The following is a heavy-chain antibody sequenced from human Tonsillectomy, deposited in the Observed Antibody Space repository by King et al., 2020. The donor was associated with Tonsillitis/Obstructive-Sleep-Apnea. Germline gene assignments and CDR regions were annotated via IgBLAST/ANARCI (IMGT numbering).Heavy chain of an antibody. CDR1: GFTFSSYA. Sequence: VQLVESGGGLVQPGGSLRLSCAASGFTFSSYAMSWVRQAPGKGLEWVATISDTGGATYNADSVKGRLTISRDNSKNTLYLQVNSLRVDDTAVYYCAKRADGSGTYYAFDYWGQGTLVTVSS. D-gene: IGHD3-10*01. J-gene: IGHJ4*02. V-gene: IGHV3-23*04. CDR3: AKRADGSGTYYAFDY. CDR2: ISDTGGAT.